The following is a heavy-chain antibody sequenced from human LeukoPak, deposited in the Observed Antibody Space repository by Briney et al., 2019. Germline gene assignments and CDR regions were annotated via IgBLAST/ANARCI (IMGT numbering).Heavy chain of an antibody. J-gene: IGHJ3*02. CDR2: ISHSGST. V-gene: IGHV4-34*01. CDR3: ARYGSNYEDAFDI. CDR1: GGSFSGYY. Sequence: SETLSLTCAVYGGSFSGYYWSWIRQPPGKGLEWIGEISHSGSTNYNPSLKSRVTISVDTSKNQFSLKLSSVTAADTAVYYCARYGSNYEDAFDIWGQGTMVTVSS. D-gene: IGHD4-11*01.